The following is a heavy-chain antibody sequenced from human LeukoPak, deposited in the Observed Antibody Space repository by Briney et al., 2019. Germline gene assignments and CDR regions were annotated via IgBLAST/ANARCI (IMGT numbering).Heavy chain of an antibody. V-gene: IGHV1-18*01. CDR1: GYTFTSYG. Sequence: VKVSCKASGYTFTSYGISWVRQAPGQGLEWMGWISAYNGNTNYAQKLQGRVTMTTDTSTSTAYLELRSLRSDDTAVYYCARDGWRFYCTNGVCRGTYYYYYYMDVWGKGTTVTVSS. J-gene: IGHJ6*03. D-gene: IGHD2-8*01. CDR3: ARDGWRFYCTNGVCRGTYYYYYYMDV. CDR2: ISAYNGNT.